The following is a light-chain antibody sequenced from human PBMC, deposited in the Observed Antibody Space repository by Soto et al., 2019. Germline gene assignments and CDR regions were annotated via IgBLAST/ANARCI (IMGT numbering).Light chain of an antibody. CDR3: SSYTGSSTYV. CDR1: SSDVGGYNY. CDR2: DVS. V-gene: IGLV2-14*01. Sequence: QSALTQPASVSVSPGHSITISCTGTSSDVGGYNYVSWHQQHPGKAPKLMIYDVSNRPSGISNRFSGSKSGNTASLTISGLPAEDEADYYCSSYTGSSTYVFGTGTKLTVL. J-gene: IGLJ1*01.